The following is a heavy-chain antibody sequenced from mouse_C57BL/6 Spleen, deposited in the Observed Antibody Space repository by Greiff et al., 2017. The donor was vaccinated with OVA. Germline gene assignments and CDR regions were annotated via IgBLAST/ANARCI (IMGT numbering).Heavy chain of an antibody. CDR1: GYAFSSYW. V-gene: IGHV1-80*01. Sequence: VQLQESGAELVKPGASVKISCKSSGYAFSSYWMNWVKQRPGKGLEWIGQIYPGDGDTNYNGKFKGKATLTADKSSSTAYMQLSSLTSEDSAVYFCARWDYDEGFAYWGQGTLVTVSA. J-gene: IGHJ3*01. CDR3: ARWDYDEGFAY. D-gene: IGHD2-4*01. CDR2: IYPGDGDT.